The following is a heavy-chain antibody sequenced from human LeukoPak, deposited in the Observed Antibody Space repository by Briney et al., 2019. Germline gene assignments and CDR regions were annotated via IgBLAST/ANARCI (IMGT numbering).Heavy chain of an antibody. CDR2: ISDSGGRT. D-gene: IGHD3-22*01. CDR1: GLTLSNYG. V-gene: IGHV3-23*01. J-gene: IGHJ4*02. CDR3: AKRGVVIRVILVGFHKEAYYFDS. Sequence: GGSPRLSCAVSGLTLSNYGMSWVRLAPGKGLEWVAGISDSGGRTNYADSVKGRFTISRDNSKNTLYLQMNSLRAEDTAVYFCAKRGVVIRVILVGFHKEAYYFDSWGQGALVTVSS.